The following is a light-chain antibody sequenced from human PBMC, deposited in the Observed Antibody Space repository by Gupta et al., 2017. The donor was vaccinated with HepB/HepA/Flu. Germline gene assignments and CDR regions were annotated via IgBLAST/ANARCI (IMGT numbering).Light chain of an antibody. CDR2: ENN. CDR1: GSNNGAGYG. CDR3: QSYDNSLSGRGV. J-gene: IGLJ3*02. Sequence: QSVLTPPLSVYRAPGQRVTISCTGRGSNNGAGYGVHWYQHLPGTAPKLIVFENNNRPSGVPDRFSGSKSGTSASLAISGLQADDEGVYYCQSYDNSLSGRGVFGGGTKLTVL. V-gene: IGLV1-40*01.